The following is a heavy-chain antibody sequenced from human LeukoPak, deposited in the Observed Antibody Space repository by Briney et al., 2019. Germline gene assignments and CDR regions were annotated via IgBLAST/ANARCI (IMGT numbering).Heavy chain of an antibody. CDR2: INPNSGGT. Sequence: ASVKVSCKASGYTFIGYYMHWVRQAPGQGLEWMGWINPNSGGTNYAQKFQGRVTMTRDTSISTAYMELSRLRSDDTAVYYCARPMVRGVITPFGLGYWGQGTLVTVSS. CDR3: ARPMVRGVITPFGLGY. V-gene: IGHV1-2*02. J-gene: IGHJ4*02. D-gene: IGHD3-10*01. CDR1: GYTFIGYY.